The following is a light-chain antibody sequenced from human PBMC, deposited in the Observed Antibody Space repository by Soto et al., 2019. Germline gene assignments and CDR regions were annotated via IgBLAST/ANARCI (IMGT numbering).Light chain of an antibody. V-gene: IGKV1-39*01. CDR2: TAS. J-gene: IGKJ1*01. Sequence: DIQMTQSPSSLSASVGDRVSITCRASQNIRDSLNWYQQKPGKAPDLLIHTASSLQSGVPSRFSGSGAGTDFTLTFSGLQREDFATYYFQQSYGTPPTFGQGTKVEIK. CDR1: QNIRDS. CDR3: QQSYGTPPT.